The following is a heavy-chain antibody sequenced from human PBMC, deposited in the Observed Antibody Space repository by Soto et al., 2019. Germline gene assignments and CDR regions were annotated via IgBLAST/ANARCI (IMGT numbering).Heavy chain of an antibody. CDR3: ARSAPMDAGDKYYYDF. CDR2: IIPFFGTA. J-gene: IGHJ4*02. V-gene: IGHV1-69*13. Sequence: SVEVSCKASGGTFSTFGISWVRQAPGQGLEWMGGIIPFFGTAKYSQKFEDRISITADESTNTVYMDLRSLTSEDTAIYYCARSAPMDAGDKYYYDFWGQGALVTVSS. D-gene: IGHD3-16*01. CDR1: GGTFSTFG.